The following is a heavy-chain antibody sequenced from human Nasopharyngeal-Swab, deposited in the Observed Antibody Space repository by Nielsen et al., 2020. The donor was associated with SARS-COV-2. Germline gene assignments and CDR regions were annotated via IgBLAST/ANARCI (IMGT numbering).Heavy chain of an antibody. CDR3: ARGPDPALKFDP. CDR2: IIPMRGIA. J-gene: IGHJ5*02. D-gene: IGHD5-18*01. V-gene: IGHV1-69*04. Sequence: SVKVSCKASGGTFRSQGISWVRQAPGQGLEWMGRIIPMRGIANYAQKFQGRVTITADTSTNTVYMDLSSLRSEDTAVYYCARGPDPALKFDPWGQGTLVAVSS. CDR1: GGTFRSQG.